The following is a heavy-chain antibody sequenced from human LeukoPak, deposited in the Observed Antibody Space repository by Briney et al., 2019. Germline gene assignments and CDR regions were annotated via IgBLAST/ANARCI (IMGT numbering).Heavy chain of an antibody. CDR2: LNSSSSYI. V-gene: IGHV3-21*04. CDR1: GFNFSSFR. CDR3: AKDRIVVVPAGCWFDP. J-gene: IGHJ5*02. Sequence: GSLRLSCAASGFNFSSFRMNWVRQASGKGLEWVSSLNSSSSYIYYADSVKGRFTISRDNSKNTLYLQMNSLRAEDTAVYYCAKDRIVVVPAGCWFDPWGQGTLVTVSS. D-gene: IGHD2-2*01.